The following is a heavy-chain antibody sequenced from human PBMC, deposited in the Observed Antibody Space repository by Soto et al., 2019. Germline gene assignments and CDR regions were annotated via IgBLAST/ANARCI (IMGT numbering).Heavy chain of an antibody. Sequence: EVQLVESGGGLVQPGGSLRLSCAASGFTGSSNYMSWVRQAPGKGLAWVSGIYSRGTTYYAYSVQGRCTISRDNTKNTLDRQMNSLMAEDTAVYYCSSKGESRDYRSWLDPWGWGTLVNVSS. J-gene: IGHJ5*02. V-gene: IGHV3-66*01. D-gene: IGHD3-22*01. CDR3: SSKGESRDYRSWLDP. CDR2: IYSRGTT. CDR1: GFTGSSNY.